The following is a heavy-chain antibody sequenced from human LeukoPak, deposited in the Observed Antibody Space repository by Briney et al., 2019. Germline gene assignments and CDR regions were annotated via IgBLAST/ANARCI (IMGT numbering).Heavy chain of an antibody. CDR1: GFTFSDHY. J-gene: IGHJ4*02. CDR3: TTAPVY. CDR2: IRNKANSYTT. D-gene: IGHD4-17*01. V-gene: IGHV3-72*01. Sequence: GGSLRLSCVASGFTFSDHYMDWVRQAPGEGLVWVGRIRNKANSYTTEYAASVKGRYTISRDDSKNTLYLQMNSLKTEDTAVYYCTTAPVYWGQGTLVTVSS.